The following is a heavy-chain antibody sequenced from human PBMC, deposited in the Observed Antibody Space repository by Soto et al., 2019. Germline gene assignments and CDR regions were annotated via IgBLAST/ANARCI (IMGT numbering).Heavy chain of an antibody. D-gene: IGHD3-10*01. J-gene: IGHJ5*02. V-gene: IGHV1-18*01. CDR2: INVYNGNT. Sequence: ASVKVSCKASGYTFTNYGISWVRQAPGQGLEWMGWINVYNGNTKYAQKVQGRVTMTTDTSTSTAYMELRSLRSDDTAVYYCARGVVSWCYYNQCNLYYPCAQRTLVTGSA. CDR1: GYTFTNYG. CDR3: ARGVVSWCYYNQCNLYYP.